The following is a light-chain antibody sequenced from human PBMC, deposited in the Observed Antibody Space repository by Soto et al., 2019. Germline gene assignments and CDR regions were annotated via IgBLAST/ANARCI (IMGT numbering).Light chain of an antibody. CDR2: GAS. CDR1: QSVSSY. V-gene: IGKV3-11*01. J-gene: IGKJ2*01. Sequence: EIVLTQSPATLSLSPGERATLSCRASQSVSSYLAWYQQKPGQAPRLLIYGASNRATDIPARFSGSGSGTDFTLTISSLESEGFAVYYCQQRGNWPRTFGQGTKLEIK. CDR3: QQRGNWPRT.